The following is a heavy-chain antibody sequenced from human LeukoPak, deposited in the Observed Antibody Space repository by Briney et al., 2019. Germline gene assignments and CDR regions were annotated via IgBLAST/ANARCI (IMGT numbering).Heavy chain of an antibody. D-gene: IGHD3-22*01. CDR1: GGSISRSDHY. Sequence: RPSQTLSLTCSVSGGSISRSDHYWSWIRQPPGKGLEWIGHISYSGITSYNPSLKSRVTMSVDTSRNQFSLRLTSVTAADTAVYYCARDAFGDYYDATGYWIFDYWGQGSLVTVSS. J-gene: IGHJ4*02. V-gene: IGHV4-30-4*01. CDR3: ARDAFGDYYDATGYWIFDY. CDR2: ISYSGIT.